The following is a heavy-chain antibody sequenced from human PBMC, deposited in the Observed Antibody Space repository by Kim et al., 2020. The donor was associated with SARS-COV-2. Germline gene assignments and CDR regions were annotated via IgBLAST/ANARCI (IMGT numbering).Heavy chain of an antibody. CDR2: MNPNSGNT. CDR1: GYTFTSYD. J-gene: IGHJ6*03. Sequence: ASVKVSCKASGYTFTSYDINWVRQATGQGLEWMGWMNPNSGNTGYAQKFQGRVTMTRNTSISTAYMELSSLRSEDTAVYYCARNLRFPTIVSYYYYMDVWGKGTTVTVSS. D-gene: IGHD3-3*01. V-gene: IGHV1-8*01. CDR3: ARNLRFPTIVSYYYYMDV.